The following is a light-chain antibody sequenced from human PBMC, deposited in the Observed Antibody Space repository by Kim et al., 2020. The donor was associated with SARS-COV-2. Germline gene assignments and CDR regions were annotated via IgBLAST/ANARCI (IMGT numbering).Light chain of an antibody. Sequence: APGERATRSCRASQRVGSYYLAWYQMQPGQAPRLLIYDASSRATGIPDRFTGSGSGTDFTLTISRLEPEDFTVYYCHQYDTLPFTFGPGTKVDIK. CDR3: HQYDTLPFT. J-gene: IGKJ3*01. CDR2: DAS. CDR1: QRVGSYY. V-gene: IGKV3-20*01.